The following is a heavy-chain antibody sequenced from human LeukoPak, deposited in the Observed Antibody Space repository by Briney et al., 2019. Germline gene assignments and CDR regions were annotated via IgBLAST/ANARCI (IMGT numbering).Heavy chain of an antibody. CDR3: ARHIGGGIEDMDV. D-gene: IGHD3-16*02. CDR1: GGSICTYY. Sequence: SENLSRTCTVSGGSICTYYWSWVRQSPGTGLEWIGYIYVTGTRYNPYLQSRVTISVDRSRDQFFLKMTSVTAADTAVYYCARHIGGGIEDMDVWGRGTKVTVSS. V-gene: IGHV4-59*08. J-gene: IGHJ6*03. CDR2: IYVTGT.